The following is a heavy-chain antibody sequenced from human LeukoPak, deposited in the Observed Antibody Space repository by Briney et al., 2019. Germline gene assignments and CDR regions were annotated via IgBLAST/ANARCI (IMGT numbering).Heavy chain of an antibody. Sequence: GASVEVSCKASGYTFTRYYMHWVRQAPGQGLGWMGIINPSGGSTSYAQKFQGRVTMTRDTSTSTVYMELSSLRSEDTAVYYCARGADYYDILYAFDIWGQGTLVTVSS. V-gene: IGHV1-46*01. CDR1: GYTFTRYY. CDR2: INPSGGST. CDR3: ARGADYYDILYAFDI. J-gene: IGHJ4*02. D-gene: IGHD3-9*01.